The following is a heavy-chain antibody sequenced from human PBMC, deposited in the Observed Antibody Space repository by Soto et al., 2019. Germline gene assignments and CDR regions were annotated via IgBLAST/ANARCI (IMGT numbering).Heavy chain of an antibody. Sequence: QITLKESGPTLVKPTQTLTLTCTFSGFSLSTSGEGVGWIRQPPGKALEWLALIYWDNDERYSPSLKNRATITKDPSKNEVVLTLTNMDPVDTGTYYCAHKAGRGGAMDVWGQGTAVTVSS. CDR1: GFSLSTSGEG. CDR3: AHKAGRGGAMDV. CDR2: IYWDNDE. V-gene: IGHV2-5*02. D-gene: IGHD2-15*01. J-gene: IGHJ6*02.